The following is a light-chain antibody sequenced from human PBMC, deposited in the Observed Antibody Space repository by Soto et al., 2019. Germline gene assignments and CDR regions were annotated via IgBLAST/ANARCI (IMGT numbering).Light chain of an antibody. V-gene: IGKV3-20*01. Sequence: EIVLTQSPGTLSLSPGEGATLSCRASQSVTSNYLAWYQQKPGQAPRLLIYGASSRGTGIPDRFSGGGSGTDFTLTISRLDPEDFAMYYCQQYGSSAPITFGQGTRLEIE. CDR2: GAS. CDR3: QQYGSSAPIT. J-gene: IGKJ5*01. CDR1: QSVTSNY.